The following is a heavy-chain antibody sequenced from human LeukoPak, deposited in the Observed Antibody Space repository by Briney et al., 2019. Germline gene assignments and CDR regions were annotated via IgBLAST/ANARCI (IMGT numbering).Heavy chain of an antibody. CDR3: ARVKTPPILTGLEYDY. D-gene: IGHD3-9*01. J-gene: IGHJ4*02. CDR1: GGSISSGGYY. CDR2: IYYSGST. Sequence: SETLSLTCTVSGGSISSGGYYWSWIRQHPGKGLEWIGYIYYSGSTYYNPSLKSRVTISVDTSKNQFSLKLSSVTAADTAVYYCARVKTPPILTGLEYDYWGQGTLVTVSS. V-gene: IGHV4-31*03.